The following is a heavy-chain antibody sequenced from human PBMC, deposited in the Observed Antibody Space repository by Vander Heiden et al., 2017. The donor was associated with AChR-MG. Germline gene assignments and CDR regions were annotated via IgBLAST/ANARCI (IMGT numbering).Heavy chain of an antibody. Sequence: EVQLVESGGGLIQPGGSLRLSCAASGFTVSSNYMSWVRQAPGKGLEWVSVIYSGGSTYYADSVKGRFTISRDNSKNTLYLQMNSLRAEDTAVYYCASLNRYSLDAFDIWGQGTMVTVSS. CDR3: ASLNRYSLDAFDI. CDR2: IYSGGST. J-gene: IGHJ3*02. D-gene: IGHD2-15*01. V-gene: IGHV3-53*01. CDR1: GFTVSSNY.